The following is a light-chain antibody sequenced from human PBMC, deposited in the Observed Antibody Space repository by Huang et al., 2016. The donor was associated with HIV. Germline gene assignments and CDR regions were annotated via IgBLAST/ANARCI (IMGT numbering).Light chain of an antibody. J-gene: IGKJ4*01. CDR3: QQYNSYSSLT. Sequence: DIQMTQSPSTLSASVGDRVTITFRASQSISSWLAWYQQKPGKAPKLLVYKASSLESGGPSRFSVSGSGTEFTLTIRSLQPDDFATYYCQQYNSYSSLTFGGGTKVEIK. CDR2: KAS. V-gene: IGKV1-5*03. CDR1: QSISSW.